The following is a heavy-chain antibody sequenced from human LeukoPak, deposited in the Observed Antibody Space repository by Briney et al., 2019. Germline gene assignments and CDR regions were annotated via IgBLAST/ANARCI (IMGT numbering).Heavy chain of an antibody. Sequence: SETLSLTCTVSGGSISSSSYYWGWIRQPPGKGLEWIGSIYYSGSTYYNPSLKSRVTISVDTSKNQFSLKLSSVTAADTAVYYCARHAIPYSSRSQYYFDYWGHGTLVTVSS. J-gene: IGHJ4*01. V-gene: IGHV4-39*01. CDR3: ARHAIPYSSRSQYYFDY. CDR2: IYYSGST. CDR1: GGSISSSSYY. D-gene: IGHD4-11*01.